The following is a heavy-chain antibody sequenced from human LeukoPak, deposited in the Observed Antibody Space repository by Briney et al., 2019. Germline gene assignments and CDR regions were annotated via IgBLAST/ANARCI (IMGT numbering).Heavy chain of an antibody. D-gene: IGHD3-10*01. CDR3: ARDLTSLTMADYFYYGMDV. J-gene: IGHJ6*02. CDR2: INTGNSNT. Sequence: ASVKVSCKASGYTFTSYTIHWVRQAPGQRLEWMGWINTGNSNTKYSQKFQGRVTITRDTSASTAYMELSSLRSEDTAVYYCARDLTSLTMADYFYYGMDVWGQGTTVTVSS. V-gene: IGHV1-3*04. CDR1: GYTFTSYT.